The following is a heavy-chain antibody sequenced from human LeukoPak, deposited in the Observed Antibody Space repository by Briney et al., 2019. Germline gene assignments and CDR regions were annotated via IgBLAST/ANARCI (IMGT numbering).Heavy chain of an antibody. CDR3: VRGIGTSYDSSRDAFDI. CDR2: IYSPGT. V-gene: IGHV4-61*02. Sequence: PSQTLSLTCTVSAGSISSGDYYWSWVRQPAGKGLAWIGRIYSPGTNYNYNPSLKSRVTISIDTSKNQFSLRLTSVTAADTAVYYCVRGIGTSYDSSRDAFDIWGQGTMVSVSS. J-gene: IGHJ3*02. CDR1: AGSISSGDYY. D-gene: IGHD3-22*01.